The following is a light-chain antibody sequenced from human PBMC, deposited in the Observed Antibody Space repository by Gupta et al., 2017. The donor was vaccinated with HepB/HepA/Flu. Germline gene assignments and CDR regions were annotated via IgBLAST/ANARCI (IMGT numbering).Light chain of an antibody. V-gene: IGKV3-11*01. J-gene: IGKJ5*01. CDR2: DAC. CDR1: QNCPNS. Sequence: RGEIASLSCRTSQNCPNSLAWYQQKPGQAPRLLIYDACNRATGVPARFSGSGSGSDFTLTISSLEAEDSAVDYCQQRSSWPSISFGQGTRLEIK. CDR3: QQRSSWPSIS.